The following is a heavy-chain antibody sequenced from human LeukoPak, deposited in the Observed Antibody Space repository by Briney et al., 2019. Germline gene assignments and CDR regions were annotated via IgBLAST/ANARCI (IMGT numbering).Heavy chain of an antibody. Sequence: SETLSLTCTVSGGSISSYYWSWIRQPPGKGLEWIGYIYYSGSTNYNPSLKSRVTISVDTSKNQFSLKLSSVTAADTAVYYCARQVDCSSTSRYVLKPYFDHWGQGTLVNVSS. CDR3: ARQVDCSSTSRYVLKPYFDH. CDR1: GGSISSYY. CDR2: IYYSGST. D-gene: IGHD2-2*01. J-gene: IGHJ4*02. V-gene: IGHV4-59*01.